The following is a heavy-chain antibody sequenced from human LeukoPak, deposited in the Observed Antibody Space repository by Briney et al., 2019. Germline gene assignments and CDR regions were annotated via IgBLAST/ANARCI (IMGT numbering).Heavy chain of an antibody. D-gene: IGHD3-3*01. CDR2: IRYDGSNK. J-gene: IGHJ6*03. Sequence: GGSLRLSXAASGFTFSSYGMHWVRQAPGKGLEWVAFIRYDGSNKYYADSVKGRFTISRDNSKNTLYLQMNSLRAEDTAVYYCAKDPYDFWSGYDYYYYYMDVWGKGTTVTVSS. V-gene: IGHV3-30*02. CDR3: AKDPYDFWSGYDYYYYYMDV. CDR1: GFTFSSYG.